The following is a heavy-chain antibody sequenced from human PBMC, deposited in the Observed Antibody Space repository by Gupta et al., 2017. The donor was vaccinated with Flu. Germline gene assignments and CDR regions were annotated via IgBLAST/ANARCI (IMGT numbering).Heavy chain of an antibody. J-gene: IGHJ4*02. Sequence: QVHLVESGGDLVKHGRSLRLSCSAPAFPFSIYFMVWVRPAAGKGLEWVAGIAYDGSNQYYADSVKGRFTISRDNSKNTLYLLMNSLRAEDTAVYYCARSRSAGTPPSYSFDYWGQGTLVTVSS. CDR1: AFPFSIYF. CDR2: IAYDGSNQ. V-gene: IGHV3-30-3*01. D-gene: IGHD2-15*01. CDR3: ARSRSAGTPPSYSFDY.